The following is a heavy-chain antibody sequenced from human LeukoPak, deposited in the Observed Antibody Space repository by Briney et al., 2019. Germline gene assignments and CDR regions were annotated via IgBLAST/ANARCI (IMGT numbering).Heavy chain of an antibody. Sequence: TSETLSHTCTVSGGSISSYYWRWIRQPPGKGLEWIGYIYYSGSTNYNPSLKSRVTISVDTSKNQFSLKLSSVTAADTAVYYCARGGSTGTNLNWVDPWGQGTLVTVSS. D-gene: IGHD1-1*01. CDR3: ARGGSTGTNLNWVDP. V-gene: IGHV4-59*01. J-gene: IGHJ5*02. CDR2: IYYSGST. CDR1: GGSISSYY.